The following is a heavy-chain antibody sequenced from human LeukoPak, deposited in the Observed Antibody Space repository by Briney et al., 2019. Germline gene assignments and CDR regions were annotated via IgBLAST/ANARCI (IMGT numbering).Heavy chain of an antibody. Sequence: PSETLSLTCVVSGDSVSGYFWSWIRQSAGKGLEWIGRTSTSGSTNYNPSLKSRVTISVDTSKNQFSLKLSSVTAADTAVYYCARARGYSRNWFDPWGQGTLVTVSS. CDR2: TSTSGST. CDR3: ARARGYSRNWFDP. J-gene: IGHJ5*02. V-gene: IGHV4-4*07. D-gene: IGHD5-18*01. CDR1: GDSVSGYF.